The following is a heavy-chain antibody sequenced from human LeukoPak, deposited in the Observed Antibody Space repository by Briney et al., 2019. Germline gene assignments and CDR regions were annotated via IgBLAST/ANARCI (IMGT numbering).Heavy chain of an antibody. J-gene: IGHJ4*02. V-gene: IGHV1-69*13. CDR1: GGTFSSYA. D-gene: IGHD6-6*01. CDR2: IIPIFVTA. Sequence: SVKVSCKASGGTFSSYAISWVRQAPGQGLEWMGGIIPIFVTANYAQKFQGRVTITADASTSTAYMELSSLRSADTAVYSCARGRSSPNNWGQGTLVTVSS. CDR3: ARGRSSPNN.